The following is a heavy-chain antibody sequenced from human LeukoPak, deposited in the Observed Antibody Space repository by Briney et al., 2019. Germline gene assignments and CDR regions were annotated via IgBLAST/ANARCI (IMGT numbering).Heavy chain of an antibody. CDR1: GYTFTSYG. V-gene: IGHV1-18*01. Sequence: ASVKVSCKASGYTFTSYGISWVRQAPGQGLEWMGWISAYNGNTNYAQKLQGRVTMTTDTSTSTAYMELRSLRSDDTAVYYCARVRRNWNFSPYYFDYWGQGTLVTVSS. J-gene: IGHJ4*02. CDR3: ARVRRNWNFSPYYFDY. CDR2: ISAYNGNT. D-gene: IGHD1-1*01.